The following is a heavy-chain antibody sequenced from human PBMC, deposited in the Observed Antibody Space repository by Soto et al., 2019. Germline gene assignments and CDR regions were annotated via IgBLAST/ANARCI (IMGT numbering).Heavy chain of an antibody. CDR3: ARHRIVPDY. Sequence: SETLSLTCTVSGGSISSSSYYWGWIRQPPGKGLEWIGSIYYSGNTYSNPSLKSRVTISVDTSKNQFSLKLSSVTAADTAVYYCARHRIVPDYSGQGTLVIVSS. J-gene: IGHJ4*02. D-gene: IGHD3-22*01. CDR2: IYYSGNT. V-gene: IGHV4-39*01. CDR1: GGSISSSSYY.